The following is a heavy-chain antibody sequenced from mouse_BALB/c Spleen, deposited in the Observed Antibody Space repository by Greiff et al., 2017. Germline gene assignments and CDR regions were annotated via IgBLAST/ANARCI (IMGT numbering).Heavy chain of an antibody. CDR2: INPSNGGT. CDR1: GYTFTSYY. J-gene: IGHJ4*01. Sequence: VQLQQPGAELVKPGASVKLSCKASGYTFTSYYMYWVKQRPGQGLEWIGGINPSNGGTNFNEKFKSKATLTVDKSSSTAYMQLSSLTSEDSAVYYCTKSLIYYDVVYAMDYWGQGTSVTVSS. CDR3: TKSLIYYDVVYAMDY. V-gene: IGHV1S81*02. D-gene: IGHD2-4*01.